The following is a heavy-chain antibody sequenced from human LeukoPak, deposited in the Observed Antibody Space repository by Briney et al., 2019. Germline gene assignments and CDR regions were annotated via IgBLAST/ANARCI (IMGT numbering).Heavy chain of an antibody. CDR1: GGSISSYY. D-gene: IGHD3-22*01. Sequence: SETLSLTCTVSGGSISSYYWSWIRQPPGKGLEWIGYIYYSGSTNYNPSLKSRVTISVDTSKNQFSLKLSSVTAADTAVYYCARGRYYDSGGYLPEYYFDYWGQGTLVTVSS. J-gene: IGHJ4*02. V-gene: IGHV4-59*01. CDR3: ARGRYYDSGGYLPEYYFDY. CDR2: IYYSGST.